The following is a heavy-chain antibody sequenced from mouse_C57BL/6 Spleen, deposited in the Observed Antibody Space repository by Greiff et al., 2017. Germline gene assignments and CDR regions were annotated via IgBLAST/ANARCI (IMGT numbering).Heavy chain of an antibody. Sequence: VQLKESGGGLVKPGGSLNLSCAASGFTFSDYGMHWVRQAPEKGLEWVAYISSGSSTIDYADTVKGRFTISIDNAKNTLFLQMPRLRSEDTAMYYCARVGSTLYWYFDVWGTGTTVTDSS. CDR1: GFTFSDYG. J-gene: IGHJ1*03. CDR2: ISSGSSTI. CDR3: ARVGSTLYWYFDV. V-gene: IGHV5-17*01. D-gene: IGHD1-1*01.